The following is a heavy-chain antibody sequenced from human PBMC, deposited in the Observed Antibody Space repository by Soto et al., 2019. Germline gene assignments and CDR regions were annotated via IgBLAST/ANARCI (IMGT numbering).Heavy chain of an antibody. V-gene: IGHV3-30*18. CDR2: ISYDESNN. CDR1: GFTFSSYA. CDR3: AKGAGLWLHIDY. Sequence: QVQLVESGGGVVQPGRSLSVSCAASGFTFSSYAMHWVRQAPGTGLEWVAVISYDESNNYFVDSVKGRFTISRDNSKNTLYLQMNSLRVEDTAVYYCAKGAGLWLHIDYWGQGILVTVSS. J-gene: IGHJ4*02. D-gene: IGHD5-18*01.